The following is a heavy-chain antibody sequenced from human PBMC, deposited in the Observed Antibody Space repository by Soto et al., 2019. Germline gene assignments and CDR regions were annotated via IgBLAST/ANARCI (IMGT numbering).Heavy chain of an antibody. CDR1: XGSIRSLAYS. V-gene: IGHV4-30-2*01. J-gene: IGHJ4*02. CDR3: ARGSRMVYATLFDY. CDR2: IYHSGST. D-gene: IGHD2-8*01. Sequence: XGSIRSLAYSWSWIRQPPGKGLEWIGYIYHSGSTYYNPSLKSRVTISVDRSKNQFSLKLSSVTAADTAVYYCARGSRMVYATLFDYWGQGTLVTVYS.